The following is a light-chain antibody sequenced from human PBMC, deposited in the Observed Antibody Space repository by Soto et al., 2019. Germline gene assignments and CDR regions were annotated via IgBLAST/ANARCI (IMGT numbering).Light chain of an antibody. CDR3: SSYAASNNFYFV. Sequence: QSALTQPPSASGSPGQSVTISCPGTSSDVGGYNYVSWYRQYPGRAPKLMIYEVTKRPSGVPDRFSGSKSGNTASLTVSGLQAEDEADYYCSSYAASNNFYFVFGGGTKLTVL. J-gene: IGLJ3*02. CDR1: SSDVGGYNY. CDR2: EVT. V-gene: IGLV2-8*01.